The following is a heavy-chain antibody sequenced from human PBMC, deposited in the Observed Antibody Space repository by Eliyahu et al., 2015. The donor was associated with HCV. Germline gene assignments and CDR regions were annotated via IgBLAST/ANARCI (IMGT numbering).Heavy chain of an antibody. D-gene: IGHD2-15*01. CDR1: GYTXTSYA. Sequence: QVQLVQSGAEXKKPGASVKVSCKASGYTXTSYAMXXGRQAPGQRLEWMGWINAGNGNTKYXQKFQGRVTITRDTSASTAYMELSSLRSEDTAVYYCARAYCSGGSCYSVSGNNWFDPWGQGTLVTVSS. CDR2: INAGNGNT. CDR3: ARAYCSGGSCYSVSGNNWFDP. J-gene: IGHJ5*02. V-gene: IGHV1-3*01.